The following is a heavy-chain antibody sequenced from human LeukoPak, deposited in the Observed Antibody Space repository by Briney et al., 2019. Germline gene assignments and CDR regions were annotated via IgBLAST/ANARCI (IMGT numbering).Heavy chain of an antibody. D-gene: IGHD4-11*01. J-gene: IGHJ6*02. V-gene: IGHV1-18*01. CDR2: ISAYNGNT. CDR3: AREVLGNYPLYYYYGMDV. CDR1: GYTFTSYG. Sequence: ASVKVSCKASGYTFTSYGISWGRQAPGQGLEWMGWISAYNGNTNYAQKLQGRVTMTTDTSTSTAYMELRSLRSDDTAVYYCAREVLGNYPLYYYYGMDVWGQGTTVTVSS.